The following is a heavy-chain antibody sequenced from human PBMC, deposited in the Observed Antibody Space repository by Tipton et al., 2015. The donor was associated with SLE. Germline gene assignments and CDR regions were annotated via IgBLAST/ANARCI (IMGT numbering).Heavy chain of an antibody. J-gene: IGHJ4*02. Sequence: TLSLTCTVSGGSVNDYYWSWIRQSAEKGLEWIGRMFSRGSTDYSPSLRDRVTMSIDASKNQFSLRLTSVTAADTAVYYCARYGATGTAFAIWGQEPLVTVFS. CDR2: MFSRGST. V-gene: IGHV4-4*07. CDR3: ARYGATGTAFAI. D-gene: IGHD1-7*01. CDR1: GGSVNDYY.